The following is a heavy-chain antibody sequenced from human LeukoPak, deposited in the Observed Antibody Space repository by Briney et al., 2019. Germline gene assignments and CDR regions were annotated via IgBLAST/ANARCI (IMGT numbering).Heavy chain of an antibody. CDR3: ARDTYGDSLFDY. V-gene: IGHV4-61*01. Sequence: SETPSLTCTVSGGSVSSGSYYWSWIRQPPGKGLEWIGYIYYSGSTNYNPSLKSRVTISVDTSKNQFSLKLSSVTAADTAVYYCARDTYGDSLFDYWGQGTLVTVSS. CDR1: GGSVSSGSYY. D-gene: IGHD4-17*01. CDR2: IYYSGST. J-gene: IGHJ4*02.